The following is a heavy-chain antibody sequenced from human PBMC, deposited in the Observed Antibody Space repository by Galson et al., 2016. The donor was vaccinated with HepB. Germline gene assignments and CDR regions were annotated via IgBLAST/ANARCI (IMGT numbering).Heavy chain of an antibody. CDR1: GFTFSSHG. CDR3: AKDRTQLWTYDAFYI. V-gene: IGHV3-30*18. J-gene: IGHJ3*02. D-gene: IGHD3/OR15-3a*01. Sequence: SLRLSCAASGFTFSSHGMHWVRQAPGKGLEWVATISYDGSNKYYADSVKGRFTISRDNANNTLYVQMNSLRGEDTAMYYVAKDRTQLWTYDAFYIWGQGTMVTVSS. CDR2: ISYDGSNK.